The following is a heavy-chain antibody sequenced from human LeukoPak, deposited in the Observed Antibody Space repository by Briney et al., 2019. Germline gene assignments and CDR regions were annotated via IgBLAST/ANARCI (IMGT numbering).Heavy chain of an antibody. CDR2: ISWNSGSI. CDR1: GFTFSYYE. J-gene: IGHJ4*02. V-gene: IGHV3-9*01. Sequence: GGSLRLSCAASGFTFSYYEMNWVRQAPGKGLEWVSGISWNSGSIGYADSVKGRFTISRDNAKNSLYLQMNSLRAEDTALYYCAKEALAAAGLDYWGQGTLVTVSS. D-gene: IGHD6-13*01. CDR3: AKEALAAAGLDY.